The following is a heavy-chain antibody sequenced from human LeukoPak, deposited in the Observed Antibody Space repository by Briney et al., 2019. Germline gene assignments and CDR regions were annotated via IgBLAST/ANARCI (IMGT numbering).Heavy chain of an antibody. Sequence: GGSLRLSCAASGFTFSSYSMNWVRQAPGKGLEWVSSISSSSSYIYYADSVKGRFTISRDNAKNSLYLQKNRLRAEDTAVYYCARDRYYDSSGYYYHWGQGTLVTVSS. D-gene: IGHD3-22*01. CDR3: ARDRYYDSSGYYYH. J-gene: IGHJ5*02. V-gene: IGHV3-21*01. CDR1: GFTFSSYS. CDR2: ISSSSSYI.